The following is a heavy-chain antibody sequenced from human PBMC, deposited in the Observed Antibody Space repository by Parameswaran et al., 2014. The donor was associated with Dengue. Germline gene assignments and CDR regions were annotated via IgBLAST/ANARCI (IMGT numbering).Heavy chain of an antibody. Sequence: WVRQAPGQGLEWMGWMNPGTGNTGYAQKFQGRVTMTRTTSINTAYMELSSLRSEDTAVYYCARGPIAQKRDGVLVWFEELFWGQGTLVTVSS. J-gene: IGHJ4*02. CDR3: ARGPIAQKRDGVLVWFEELF. V-gene: IGHV1-8*01. CDR2: MNPGTGNT. D-gene: IGHD3-10*01.